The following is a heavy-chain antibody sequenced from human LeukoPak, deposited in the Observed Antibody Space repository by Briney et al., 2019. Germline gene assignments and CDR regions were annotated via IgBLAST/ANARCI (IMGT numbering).Heavy chain of an antibody. CDR2: FDPEDGET. Sequence: GASVTVSCTVSGYTLTELSMHWVRQAPGKGLEWMGGFDPEDGETIYAQKFQGRVTMTEDTSTDTAYMELSSLRSEDTAVYYCAAARLDEFWWGYWGQGTLVTVSS. CDR1: GYTLTELS. V-gene: IGHV1-24*01. D-gene: IGHD3-3*01. J-gene: IGHJ4*02. CDR3: AAARLDEFWWGY.